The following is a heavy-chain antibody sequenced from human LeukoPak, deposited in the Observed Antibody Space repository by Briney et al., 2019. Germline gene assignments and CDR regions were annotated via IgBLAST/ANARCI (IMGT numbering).Heavy chain of an antibody. CDR3: ARTSPTSHFDF. J-gene: IGHJ4*02. CDR1: GFTFTTYW. Sequence: GGSLRLSCAPSGFTFTTYWMHWVRQAPGKGLVWVSRINGDGSSSNYADSVKGRFTISRDNARNTLYLQMNSLRAEDTALYYCARTSPTSHFDFWGQGTLVTVSS. D-gene: IGHD3-16*01. CDR2: INGDGSSS. V-gene: IGHV3-74*01.